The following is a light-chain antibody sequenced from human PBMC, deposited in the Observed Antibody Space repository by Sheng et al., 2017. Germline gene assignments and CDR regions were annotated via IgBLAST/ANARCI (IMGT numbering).Light chain of an antibody. V-gene: IGKV1-13*02. CDR2: DAS. Sequence: AIQLTQSPSSLSASAGDRVTITCRASQGIGTALAWYQVKSGKAPKLLIYDASRLESGVPSRFFGSGFGTDFTLTISSLQPEDFATYYCQQFNSYLPLTFGGGTKVEIK. CDR1: QGIGTA. J-gene: IGKJ4*01. CDR3: QQFNSYLPLT.